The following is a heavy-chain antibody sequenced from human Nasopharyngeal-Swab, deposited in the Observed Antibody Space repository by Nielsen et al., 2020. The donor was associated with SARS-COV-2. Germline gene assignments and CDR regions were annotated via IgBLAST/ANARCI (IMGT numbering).Heavy chain of an antibody. CDR2: ITSGNSV. J-gene: IGHJ4*02. Sequence: GESLKISCATSGFTFSPYTMTWVRQDPGKGLEWISYITSGNSVQYADSVRGRFTISRDNAKNSLYLQMNSLTAEDTAVYYCARERGGGYGDYWGQGTLVTVSS. CDR3: ARERGGGYGDY. D-gene: IGHD5-12*01. CDR1: GFTFSPYT. V-gene: IGHV3-21*05.